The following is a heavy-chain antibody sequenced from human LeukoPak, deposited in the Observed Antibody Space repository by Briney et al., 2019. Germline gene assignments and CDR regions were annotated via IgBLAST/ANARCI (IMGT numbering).Heavy chain of an antibody. CDR2: IYYSGSS. V-gene: IGHV4-59*01. D-gene: IGHD2-15*01. CDR3: ARVLVDCSGGSCYYFDN. Sequence: PSETLSLTCTVSGGSISNYYWNWIRQPPGKGLEWVGSIYYSGSSNYNPSLKSRVTISVDTSKRQFSLKLTSVTAADTAVYYCARVLVDCSGGSCYYFDNWGQGTLVTVSS. J-gene: IGHJ4*02. CDR1: GGSISNYY.